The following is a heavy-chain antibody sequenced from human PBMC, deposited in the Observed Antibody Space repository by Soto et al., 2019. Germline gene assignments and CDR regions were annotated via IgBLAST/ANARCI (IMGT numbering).Heavy chain of an antibody. CDR3: ANSQGGVWLYYYGMDV. D-gene: IGHD6-19*01. J-gene: IGHJ6*02. V-gene: IGHV3-30*18. CDR2: ISYDGSNK. CDR1: GFTLSSYG. Sequence: QVQLVESGGGVVQPGRSLRLSCAASGFTLSSYGMHWVRQAPGKGLEWVAVISYDGSNKYYADSVKGRFTISRDNSKNXLYLQMNSLRAEDTAVYYCANSQGGVWLYYYGMDVWGQGTTVTVSS.